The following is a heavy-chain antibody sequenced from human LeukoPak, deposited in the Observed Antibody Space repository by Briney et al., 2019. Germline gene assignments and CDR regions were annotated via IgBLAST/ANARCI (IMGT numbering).Heavy chain of an antibody. J-gene: IGHJ1*01. D-gene: IGHD3-10*01. CDR3: ARSGSSQLNEYFQH. CDR1: GFTFSSYA. CDR2: ISYDGSNK. V-gene: IGHV3-30-3*01. Sequence: GRSLRLSCAASGFTFSSYAMHWVRQAPGKGLEWVAVISYDGSNKYYADSVKGRFTISRDNSKNTLYLQMNSLRAEDTAVYYCARSGSSQLNEYFQHWGQGTLVTVSS.